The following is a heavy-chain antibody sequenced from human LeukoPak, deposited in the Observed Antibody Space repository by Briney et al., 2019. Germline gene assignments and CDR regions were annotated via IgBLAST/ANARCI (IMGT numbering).Heavy chain of an antibody. CDR1: GFTFSSYA. V-gene: IGHV3-23*01. J-gene: IGHJ4*02. CDR3: AKPVWYYYDSSGPFDY. Sequence: GGSLRLSCAASGFTFSSYAMSWVRQAPGKGLEWVSTVSDSGGSTYYADSVKGRFTISRDNSKNTLYLQMDNLRAEDTAVYYCAKPVWYYYDSSGPFDYWGQGTLVTVSS. D-gene: IGHD3-22*01. CDR2: VSDSGGST.